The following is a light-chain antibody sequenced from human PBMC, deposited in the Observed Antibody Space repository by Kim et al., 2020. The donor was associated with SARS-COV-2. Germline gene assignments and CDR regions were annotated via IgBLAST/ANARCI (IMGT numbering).Light chain of an antibody. CDR2: GVS. V-gene: IGKV3-15*01. CDR1: QSISTN. Sequence: VSPGEGATLPCRASQSISTNLAWYQQKPGQAPRLLISGVSTRATGVPARFSGGGSGTEFTLTISSLQSEDSAVYHCQQYHRWPLTFGLGTKVDIK. CDR3: QQYHRWPLT. J-gene: IGKJ1*01.